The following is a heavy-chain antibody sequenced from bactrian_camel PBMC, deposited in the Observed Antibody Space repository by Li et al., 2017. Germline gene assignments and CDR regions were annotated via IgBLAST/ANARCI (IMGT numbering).Heavy chain of an antibody. CDR1: GLVDSPRC. CDR2: VDAIDKK. J-gene: IGHJ4*01. D-gene: IGHD7*01. V-gene: IGHV3S53*01. Sequence: HVQLVESGGGSVEAGGSLRLSCEVIGLVDSPRCMGWFRQATGEERERVATVDAIDKKRYADPVTGRFTISRDRTKKTLTLEMNSLKPEDTAMYYCAADRDARGRWWWCPDDVSRYDDWGQGTQVTVS. CDR3: AADRDARGRWWWCPDDVSRYDD.